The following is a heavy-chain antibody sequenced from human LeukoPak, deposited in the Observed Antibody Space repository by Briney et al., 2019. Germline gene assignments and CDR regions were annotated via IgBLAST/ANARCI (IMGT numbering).Heavy chain of an antibody. CDR3: ARRRTVYPFDY. D-gene: IGHD2-2*02. J-gene: IGHJ4*02. CDR1: GFTFSDHY. V-gene: IGHV4-39*01. Sequence: LRLSCAASGFTFSDHYMDWVRQAPGKGLEWIGSIYYSGSTYYNPSLKSRVTISVDTSKNQFSLKLSSVTAADTAVYYCARRRTVYPFDYWGQGTLVTVSS. CDR2: IYYSGST.